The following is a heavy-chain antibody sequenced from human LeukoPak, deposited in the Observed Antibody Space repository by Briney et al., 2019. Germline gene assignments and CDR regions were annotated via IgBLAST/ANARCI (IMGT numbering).Heavy chain of an antibody. CDR2: IYYSGST. CDR3: ARDTGIAAAGRLVDAFDI. Sequence: SETLSLTCTVSGGSISSSSYYWGWIRQPPGKGLEWIGSIYYSGSTYYNPSLKSRVTISVDTSKNQFSLQLNSVTPEDTAVYYCARDTGIAAAGRLVDAFDIWGQGTMVTVSS. J-gene: IGHJ3*02. V-gene: IGHV4-39*07. CDR1: GGSISSSSYY. D-gene: IGHD6-13*01.